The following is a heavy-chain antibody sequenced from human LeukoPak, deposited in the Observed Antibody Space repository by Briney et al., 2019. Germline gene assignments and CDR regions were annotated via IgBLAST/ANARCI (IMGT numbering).Heavy chain of an antibody. V-gene: IGHV3-48*01. CDR1: GFTGSSNY. CDR3: ATGSSTTCYDY. J-gene: IGHJ4*02. CDR2: ISISSSTI. Sequence: GGSLRLSCAASGFTGSSNYMSWVRQAPGKGLEWVSYISISSSTIYYADSVKGRFTISRDNAKNSLYLQMNSLRAEDTAVYYCATGSSTTCYDYWGQGTLVTVSS. D-gene: IGHD2-2*01.